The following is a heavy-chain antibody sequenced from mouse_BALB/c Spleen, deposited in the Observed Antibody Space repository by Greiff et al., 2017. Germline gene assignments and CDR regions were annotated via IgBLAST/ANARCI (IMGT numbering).Heavy chain of an antibody. CDR2: ISSGGST. CDR1: GFTFSSYA. CDR3: ARGEATPYYAMDY. Sequence: DVMLVESGGGLVKPGGSLKLSCAASGFTFSSYAMSWVRQTPEKRLEWVASISSGGSTYYPDSVKGRFPISRDTARNILYLQMSSLRSEDTAMYYCARGEATPYYAMDYWGQGTSVTVSS. V-gene: IGHV5-6-5*01. J-gene: IGHJ4*01. D-gene: IGHD3-2*02.